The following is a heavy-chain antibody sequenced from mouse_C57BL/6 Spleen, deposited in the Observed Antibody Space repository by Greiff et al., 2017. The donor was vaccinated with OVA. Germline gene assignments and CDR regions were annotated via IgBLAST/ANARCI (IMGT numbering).Heavy chain of an antibody. CDR1: GFTFSDFY. Sequence: EVKLMESGGGLVQSGRSLRLSCATSGFTFSDFYMEWVRQTPGKGLEWIAASRNKANDYTTEYSASVKGRFIVSRDTSQSILYLQMNALRAEDTAIYDCARNYYDDDWYFDVWGTGTTVTVSS. D-gene: IGHD2-4*01. CDR2: SRNKANDYTT. V-gene: IGHV7-1*01. CDR3: ARNYYDDDWYFDV. J-gene: IGHJ1*03.